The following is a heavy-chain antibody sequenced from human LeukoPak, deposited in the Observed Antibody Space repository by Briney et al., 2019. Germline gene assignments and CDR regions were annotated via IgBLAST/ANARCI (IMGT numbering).Heavy chain of an antibody. D-gene: IGHD2-21*01. V-gene: IGHV3-23*01. J-gene: IGHJ1*01. CDR2: IRGSDGSR. Sequence: PGGSLTLSCAASGFTFSRYAIRWVRQAPQKALEWVFAIRGSDGSRYYADSVKRRFTISRDISKNTLYLQMNSLRAEDTAVYYCAKDQTGSAYCGGDCYPEYFQHWGQGTLVTVSS. CDR1: GFTFSRYA. CDR3: AKDQTGSAYCGGDCYPEYFQH.